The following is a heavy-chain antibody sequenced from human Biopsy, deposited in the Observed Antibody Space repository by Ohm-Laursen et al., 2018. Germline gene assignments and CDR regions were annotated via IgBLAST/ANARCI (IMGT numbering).Heavy chain of an antibody. J-gene: IGHJ6*02. V-gene: IGHV3-64*01. CDR1: GFTFSSYV. Sequence: SLRLSCTASGFTFSSYVMSWVRQAPGQGLEHVAAINSNGGTTYYVNSVKGRFTISRDNSKNTVSLQMGSLRSEDMAVYYCARGNSENNYYFAMDVWGQGTTVTVSS. D-gene: IGHD1-26*01. CDR3: ARGNSENNYYFAMDV. CDR2: INSNGGTT.